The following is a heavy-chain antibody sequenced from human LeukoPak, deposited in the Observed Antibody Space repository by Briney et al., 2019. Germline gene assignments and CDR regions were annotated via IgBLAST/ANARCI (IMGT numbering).Heavy chain of an antibody. CDR3: ATGYYSGSLGTFDY. CDR2: IIPIFGTA. CDR1: GGTFSSYA. D-gene: IGHD1-26*01. J-gene: IGHJ4*02. Sequence: SVKVSCKASGGTFSSYAISWVRQAPGQGLEWMGGIIPIFGTANYAQKFQGRVTITADESTSTAYMELSSLRSEDTAVYYCATGYYSGSLGTFDYWGQGTLVTVSS. V-gene: IGHV1-69*13.